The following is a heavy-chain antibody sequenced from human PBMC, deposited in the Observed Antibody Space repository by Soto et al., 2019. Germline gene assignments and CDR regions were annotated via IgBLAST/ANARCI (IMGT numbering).Heavy chain of an antibody. J-gene: IGHJ4*02. CDR3: ARTGYYYDSSGQYYFDY. Sequence: SETLSLTCTVSGGSISSSNWWSWIRQPPGKGLEWIGEINHSGSTNYNPSLKSRVTISVDTSKNQFSLKLSSVTAADTAVYYCARTGYYYDSSGQYYFDYWGQGTLVTVSS. D-gene: IGHD3-22*01. V-gene: IGHV4-4*02. CDR1: GGSISSSNW. CDR2: INHSGST.